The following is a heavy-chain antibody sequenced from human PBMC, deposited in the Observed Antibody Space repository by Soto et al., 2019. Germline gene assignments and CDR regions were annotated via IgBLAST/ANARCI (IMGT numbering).Heavy chain of an antibody. V-gene: IGHV3-30*18. CDR3: AKVGLYSSSWYGDAFDI. J-gene: IGHJ3*02. CDR1: GFTFSSYG. CDR2: ISYDGSNK. D-gene: IGHD6-13*01. Sequence: GGSLRLSCAASGFTFSSYGMHWVRQAPGKGLEWVAVISYDGSNKYYADSVKGRFTISRDNSKNTLYLQMNSLRAEDTAVYYCAKVGLYSSSWYGDAFDIWGQGTMVTVSS.